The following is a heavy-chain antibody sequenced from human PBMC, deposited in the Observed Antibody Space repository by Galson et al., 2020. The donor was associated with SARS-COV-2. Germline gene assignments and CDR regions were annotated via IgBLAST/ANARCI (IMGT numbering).Heavy chain of an antibody. CDR1: GDSIASQY. D-gene: IGHD3-10*01. Sequence: SSETLSLTCSVSGDSIASQYWSWIRQPAGKGLEWIGRIYPTETGNYNPSLKSRVTMSVDTSKNQFSLKLSSVTAADTAVYYCARNLLWFGTYYYFDYWGQGTLVTVSS. CDR2: IYPTETG. CDR3: ARNLLWFGTYYYFDY. V-gene: IGHV4-4*07. J-gene: IGHJ4*02.